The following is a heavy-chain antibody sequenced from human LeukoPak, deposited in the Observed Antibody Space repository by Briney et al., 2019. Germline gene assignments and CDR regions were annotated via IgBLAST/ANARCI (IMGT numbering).Heavy chain of an antibody. D-gene: IGHD2-2*01. Sequence: GESLNISCKGSGYGFTSYWIGWVRQMPGKGLEWMGIIYPGDSDTRYSPSFQGQVTISADKSISTAYLQWSSLKASDTAMYYCARQKGAELGYCSSTSCFFDYWGQGTLVTVSS. CDR3: ARQKGAELGYCSSTSCFFDY. V-gene: IGHV5-51*01. CDR1: GYGFTSYW. CDR2: IYPGDSDT. J-gene: IGHJ4*02.